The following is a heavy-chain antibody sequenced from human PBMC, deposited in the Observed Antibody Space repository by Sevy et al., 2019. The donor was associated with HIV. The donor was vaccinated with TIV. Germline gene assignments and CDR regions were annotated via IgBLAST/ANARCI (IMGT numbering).Heavy chain of an antibody. CDR1: GFTFGSYA. J-gene: IGHJ4*02. CDR3: ARGRIAAAPPVDY. V-gene: IGHV3-30*04. CDR2: ISYDGSNK. Sequence: GESLKISCAASGFTFGSYAMHWVRQAPGKGLEWVAVISYDGSNKYYADSVKGRFTISRDNSKNTLYLQMNSLRAEDTAVYYCARGRIAAAPPVDYWGQGTLVTVSS. D-gene: IGHD6-13*01.